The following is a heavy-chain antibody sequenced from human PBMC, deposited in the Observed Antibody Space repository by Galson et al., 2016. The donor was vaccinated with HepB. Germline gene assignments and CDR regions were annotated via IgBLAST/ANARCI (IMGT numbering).Heavy chain of an antibody. CDR2: INPNSGGT. D-gene: IGHD3-22*01. J-gene: IGHJ3*02. Sequence: SVKVSCKASGYTFTGYYMHWVRQAPGQGLEWMGWINPNSGGTNYAQKFQGRVTMTRDTSISTAYMELSMLRSDDTAVYYCARDYDDSSDYPSGVVYAFDIWGQGTMVTVSS. CDR1: GYTFTGYY. CDR3: ARDYDDSSDYPSGVVYAFDI. V-gene: IGHV1-2*02.